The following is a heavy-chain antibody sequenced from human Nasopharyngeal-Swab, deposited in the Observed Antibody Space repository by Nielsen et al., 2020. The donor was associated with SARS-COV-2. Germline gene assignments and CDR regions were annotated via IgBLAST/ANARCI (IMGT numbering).Heavy chain of an antibody. CDR2: INPSGGST. Sequence: ASVKVSCKASGYTFTSYYMHWVRQAPGQGLEWMGIINPSGGSTSYAQKFQGRVTMTRDTSTSTVYMELSSLRSEDTAVYYCARGGQRHIVAVTANNWFDPWGQGTLVTVSS. J-gene: IGHJ5*02. V-gene: IGHV1-46*01. CDR3: ARGGQRHIVAVTANNWFDP. CDR1: GYTFTSYY. D-gene: IGHD2-21*02.